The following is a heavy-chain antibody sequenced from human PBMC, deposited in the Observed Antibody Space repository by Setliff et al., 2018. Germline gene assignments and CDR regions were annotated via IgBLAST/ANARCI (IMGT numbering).Heavy chain of an antibody. CDR1: GFTFSSHA. Sequence: GGSLRLSCAASGFTFSSHAMHWVRQAPGKGLEWVAVTSYDGINKYYADSVKGRFTISRDNSKNTLYLQMNTLRVEDTALYYCARDAPTPYYNFWSGILEYWGQGALVTVLL. CDR2: TSYDGINK. V-gene: IGHV3-30*01. J-gene: IGHJ4*02. CDR3: ARDAPTPYYNFWSGILEY. D-gene: IGHD3-3*01.